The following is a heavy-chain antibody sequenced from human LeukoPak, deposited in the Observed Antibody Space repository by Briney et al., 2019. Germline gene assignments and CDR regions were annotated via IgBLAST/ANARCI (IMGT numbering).Heavy chain of an antibody. Sequence: PSETLSLTCTVSGGSISSSSYYWGWIRQPPGKGLEWIGSIYYSGSTYYNPSLKSRVTISVDTSKNQFSLKLSSVTAADTAVYYCARTHLGPNPPQQQLLYYYYYYMDVWGKGTTVTISS. CDR3: ARTHLGPNPPQQQLLYYYYYYMDV. J-gene: IGHJ6*03. V-gene: IGHV4-39*01. CDR2: IYYSGST. D-gene: IGHD6-13*01. CDR1: GGSISSSSYY.